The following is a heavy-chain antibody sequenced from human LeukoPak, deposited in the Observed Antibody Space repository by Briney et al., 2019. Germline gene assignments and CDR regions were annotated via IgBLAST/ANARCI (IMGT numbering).Heavy chain of an antibody. CDR2: INGYGSST. J-gene: IGHJ4*02. D-gene: IGHD5-18*01. V-gene: IGHV3-74*01. CDR3: ARDAPGNTALDY. CDR1: GFTFVSYW. Sequence: GGSLRLSCAASGFTFVSYWMHWVRQAPGKGVVWVSRINGYGSSTDFADSVKGRFTISRDNAKNTLYLQMNSLRAVDTAVYYCARDAPGNTALDYWGQGTLVTVSS.